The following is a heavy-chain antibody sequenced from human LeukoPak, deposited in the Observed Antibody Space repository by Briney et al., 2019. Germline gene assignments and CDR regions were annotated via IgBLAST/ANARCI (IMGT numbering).Heavy chain of an antibody. V-gene: IGHV1-69*13. D-gene: IGHD3-3*01. J-gene: IGHJ5*02. CDR2: IIPIFGTA. CDR1: GGTFSSYA. Sequence: GASVKVSCKASGGTFSSYAISWVRQAPGQGLEWMGGIIPIFGTANYAQKFQGRVTITADESTSTAHMELSSLRSEDTAVYYCARVERYYDFWSGYYTRWFDPWGQGTLVTVSS. CDR3: ARVERYYDFWSGYYTRWFDP.